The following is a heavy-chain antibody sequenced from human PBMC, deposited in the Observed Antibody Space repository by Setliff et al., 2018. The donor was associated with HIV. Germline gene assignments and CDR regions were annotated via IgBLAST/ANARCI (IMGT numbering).Heavy chain of an antibody. CDR3: AKDRNSWDSSYYMDV. Sequence: PGGSLRLSCAASGFTFSTYGMYWVRQAPGKGLEWVAVIWYDGSNKYYEDSVQGRFTISRDNSKNTLYLQMNSLRAEDTAVYHCAKDRNSWDSSYYMDVWGKGTTVTVSS. CDR1: GFTFSTYG. J-gene: IGHJ6*03. V-gene: IGHV3-33*06. D-gene: IGHD1-26*01. CDR2: IWYDGSNK.